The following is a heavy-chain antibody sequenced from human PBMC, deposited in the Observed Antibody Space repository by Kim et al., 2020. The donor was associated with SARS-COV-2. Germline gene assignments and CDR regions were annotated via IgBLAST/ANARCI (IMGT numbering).Heavy chain of an antibody. CDR1: GFNLTTYS. J-gene: IGHJ3*01. D-gene: IGHD2-8*02. V-gene: IGHV3-48*02. Sequence: GGSLRLSCAGSGFNLTTYSLNWVRQAPGKGLQWVSYISIRTGPIYYADSIKGRFTISRDNAKNSLYLQMNDLRDEDTAVYYCATERNTGNAPFDVWGQGTMVTVSS. CDR2: ISIRTGPI. CDR3: ATERNTGNAPFDV.